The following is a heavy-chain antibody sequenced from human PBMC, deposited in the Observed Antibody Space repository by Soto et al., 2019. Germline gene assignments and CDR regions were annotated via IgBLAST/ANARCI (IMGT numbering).Heavy chain of an antibody. D-gene: IGHD3-10*01. J-gene: IGHJ6*02. V-gene: IGHV3-30-3*01. CDR1: GFTFSSYA. Sequence: GGSLRLSCAASGFTFSSYAMSWVRQAPGKGLEWVAVISYDGSNKYYADSVKGRFTISRDNSKNTLYLQMNSLRAEDTAVYYCARGFRGSGSYHYYGMDVWGQGTTVTVSS. CDR2: ISYDGSNK. CDR3: ARGFRGSGSYHYYGMDV.